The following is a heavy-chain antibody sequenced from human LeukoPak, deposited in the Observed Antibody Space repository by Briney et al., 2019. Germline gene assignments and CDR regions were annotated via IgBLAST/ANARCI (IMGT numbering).Heavy chain of an antibody. D-gene: IGHD2-15*01. CDR1: GGSFSGYY. CDR2: INHSGST. J-gene: IGHJ4*02. Sequence: PSETLSLTCAVYGGSFSGYYWSWIRQPPGKGLEWIGEINHSGSTNYNPSLKSRVTISVDTCKNQFSLKLSSVTAADTAVYYCARTRLLYPVDYWGQGTLVTVSS. CDR3: ARTRLLYPVDY. V-gene: IGHV4-34*01.